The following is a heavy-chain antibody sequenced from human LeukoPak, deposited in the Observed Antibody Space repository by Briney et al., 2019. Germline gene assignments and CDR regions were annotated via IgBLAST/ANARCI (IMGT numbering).Heavy chain of an antibody. CDR1: GGSISSSSYY. Sequence: SETLSLTCTVSGGSISSSSYYRGWIRQPPGKGLEWIGSIYYSGSTYYNPSLKSRVTISVDASKNQFSLKLSSVTAADTAVYYCARGLRAGWFDPWGQGTLVTVSS. J-gene: IGHJ5*02. V-gene: IGHV4-39*07. D-gene: IGHD2-15*01. CDR3: ARGLRAGWFDP. CDR2: IYYSGST.